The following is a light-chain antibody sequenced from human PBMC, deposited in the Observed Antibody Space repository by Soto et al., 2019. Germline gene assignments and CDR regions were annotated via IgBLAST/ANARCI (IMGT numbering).Light chain of an antibody. J-gene: IGLJ3*02. CDR1: SSDIGGYNY. CDR3: CAYTSRSTPKWV. Sequence: QSALTQPASVSGSPGQSITISCTGTSSDIGGYNYVSWYQQHPDKAPKLMIYEVSNRPSGVSNRFSGSKSGNTASLTISGLQAEDEADYYCCAYTSRSTPKWVFGGGTKLTVL. CDR2: EVS. V-gene: IGLV2-14*01.